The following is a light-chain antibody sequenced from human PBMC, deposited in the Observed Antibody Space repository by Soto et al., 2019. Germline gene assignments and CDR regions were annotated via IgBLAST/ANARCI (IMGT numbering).Light chain of an antibody. Sequence: DIQMTQSPSSVSASVGDGVTITCRASQDISSWVAWYQQKPGKAPKLLISAASTLQSGVPRRFSGSGSETDFTLIISSLQPEDFATYFCQQGDSFPFTFGGGTKVEI. CDR3: QQGDSFPFT. CDR2: AAS. CDR1: QDISSW. V-gene: IGKV1-12*01. J-gene: IGKJ4*01.